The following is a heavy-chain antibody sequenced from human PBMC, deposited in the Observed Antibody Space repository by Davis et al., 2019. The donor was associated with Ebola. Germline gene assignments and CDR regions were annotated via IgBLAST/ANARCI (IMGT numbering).Heavy chain of an antibody. CDR2: ISYDGSKK. J-gene: IGHJ4*02. Sequence: GGSLRLSCEASGFHFSTYGMHWVRPAPGKGLEWVVAISYDGSKKGYADSVKGRFTISRDNSKNTLYLQMNSLRSDDTAVYYCARGEDQRITAMAAFDYWGQGTLVTVSS. CDR3: ARGEDQRITAMAAFDY. CDR1: GFHFSTYG. D-gene: IGHD5-18*01. V-gene: IGHV3-30*03.